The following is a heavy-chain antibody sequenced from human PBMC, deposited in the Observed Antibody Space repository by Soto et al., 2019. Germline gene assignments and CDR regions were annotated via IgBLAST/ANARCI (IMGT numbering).Heavy chain of an antibody. CDR2: ISWNSGSI. V-gene: IGHV3-9*03. CDR3: VKDWLSAVAGTFFGY. CDR1: GFRFDDYA. J-gene: IGHJ4*02. D-gene: IGHD6-19*01. Sequence: GGSLRLSCAASGFRFDDYAMHWVRQVPGKGLEWISSISWNSGSIEYADSVRGRFTVSRDNAKKSLDLQMNSLRGEDMALYYCVKDWLSAVAGTFFGYWGQGTLVTVSS.